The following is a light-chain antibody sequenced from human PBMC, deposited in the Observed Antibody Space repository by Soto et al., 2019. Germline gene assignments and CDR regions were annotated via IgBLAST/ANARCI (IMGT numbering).Light chain of an antibody. V-gene: IGKV1-5*03. Sequence: DIQMTQSPSTLSASVGDRVTITCRASQSISTWLAWYQQEPGKATKVLIYKASSLESGVSSRFSGSGSGTEFTLTISRLKPDDFATYYCQQYNSFPYTFGQGTNLEI. CDR3: QQYNSFPYT. J-gene: IGKJ2*01. CDR1: QSISTW. CDR2: KAS.